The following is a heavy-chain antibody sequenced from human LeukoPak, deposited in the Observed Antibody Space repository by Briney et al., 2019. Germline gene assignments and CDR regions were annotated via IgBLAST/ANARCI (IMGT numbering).Heavy chain of an antibody. V-gene: IGHV1-18*01. CDR3: ARDQGDDGDYAADY. Sequence: ASVKVSCKASGYTITSYGISWVRQAPGQGLEWMGWISAYNGNTNYAQKLQGRVTMTTDTSTSTAYMELRSLRSDDTAVYYCARDQGDDGDYAADYWGQGTLVTVSS. J-gene: IGHJ4*02. CDR1: GYTITSYG. D-gene: IGHD4-17*01. CDR2: ISAYNGNT.